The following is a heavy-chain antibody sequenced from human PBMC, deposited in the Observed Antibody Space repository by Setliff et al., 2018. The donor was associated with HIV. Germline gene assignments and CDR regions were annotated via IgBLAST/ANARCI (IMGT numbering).Heavy chain of an antibody. J-gene: IGHJ3*01. CDR2: IYSGGST. Sequence: SETRSLTCTVSGGSIGGYYWSWIRQPPGTGLEWLGCIYSGGSTNYNPSLESRVTISLDTSKNQFSLRLTSVTAADTAVYYCARVRSYGSAYDAFDVWGPGTMVTVSS. CDR1: GGSIGGYY. V-gene: IGHV4-4*08. D-gene: IGHD3-10*01. CDR3: ARVRSYGSAYDAFDV.